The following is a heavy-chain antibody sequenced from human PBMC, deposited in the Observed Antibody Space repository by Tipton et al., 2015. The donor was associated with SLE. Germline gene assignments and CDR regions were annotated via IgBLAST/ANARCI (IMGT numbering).Heavy chain of an antibody. CDR2: ISDGGQNT. CDR3: ARDYGSYSGGLDY. J-gene: IGHJ4*02. CDR1: GFTFSTYS. V-gene: IGHV3-23*01. Sequence: SLRLSCAASGFTFSTYSMNWVRQAPGKGLEWVSAISDGGQNTYYADSVKGRFTISRDDSKNTLFLQMSSLRSEDTAVYYCARDYGSYSGGLDYWGQGTLVTVSS. D-gene: IGHD1-26*01.